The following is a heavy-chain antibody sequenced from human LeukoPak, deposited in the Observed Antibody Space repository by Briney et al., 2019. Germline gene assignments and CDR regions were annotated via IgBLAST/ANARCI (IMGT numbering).Heavy chain of an antibody. CDR3: ARDLWFGAGRTFDI. Sequence: SETLSLTCTVSGGSLSSGSYYWNWIRQPAGKGLEWIGRIYTSGSTNYNPSLKSRVTISVDTSKNQFSLKLSSVTAADTAVYYCARDLWFGAGRTFDIWGQGTMVTVSS. J-gene: IGHJ3*02. D-gene: IGHD3-10*01. V-gene: IGHV4-61*02. CDR1: GGSLSSGSYY. CDR2: IYTSGST.